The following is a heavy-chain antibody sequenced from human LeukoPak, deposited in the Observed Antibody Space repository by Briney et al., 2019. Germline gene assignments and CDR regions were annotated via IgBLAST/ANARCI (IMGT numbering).Heavy chain of an antibody. V-gene: IGHV3-64*02. Sequence: GGSLRLSCAASGFTFSSHWMTWVRQAPGKGLEYVAVISTDGDNTYYADSVKGRFTISRDNFKNTLYLQMGSLRSEDMAVYYCARQAGYSSSQYYFDYWGQGTLVTVSS. CDR2: ISTDGDNT. CDR3: ARQAGYSSSQYYFDY. D-gene: IGHD6-13*01. J-gene: IGHJ4*02. CDR1: GFTFSSHW.